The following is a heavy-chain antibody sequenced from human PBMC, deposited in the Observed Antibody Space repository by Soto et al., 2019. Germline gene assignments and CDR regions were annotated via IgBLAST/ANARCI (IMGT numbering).Heavy chain of an antibody. CDR1: GGTFNSYT. D-gene: IGHD3-10*01. J-gene: IGHJ6*02. Sequence: QVQLVQSGAEVKKPGSSVKVSCKVSGGTFNSYTISWVRQAPGQGLEWMGRVVPVLNKADNAQKFRGRVTLSADRSTSPVYMELTSLRSEDTALYYCATMVREVRGYGMDVWGQGTTVIVSS. CDR3: ATMVREVRGYGMDV. CDR2: VVPVLNKA. V-gene: IGHV1-69*02.